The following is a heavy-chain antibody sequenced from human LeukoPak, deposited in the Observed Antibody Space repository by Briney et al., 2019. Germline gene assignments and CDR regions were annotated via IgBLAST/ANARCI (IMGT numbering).Heavy chain of an antibody. V-gene: IGHV4-59*10. CDR1: GGSFSGYY. Sequence: PSETLSLTCAVYGGSFSGYYWSWIRQPPGKGLEWIGRIYTSGSTNYNPSLKSRVTMSVDTSKNQFSLKLNSVTAADTAVYYCARHRYFDYWGQGTLVTVSS. CDR2: IYTSGST. J-gene: IGHJ4*02. CDR3: ARHRYFDY.